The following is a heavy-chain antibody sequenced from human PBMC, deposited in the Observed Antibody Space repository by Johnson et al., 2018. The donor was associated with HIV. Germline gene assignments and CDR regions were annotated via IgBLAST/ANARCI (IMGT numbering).Heavy chain of an antibody. J-gene: IGHJ3*02. D-gene: IGHD2/OR15-2a*01. CDR3: ARVSRLGNRAILSDAFDI. V-gene: IGHV3-30*04. Sequence: QVQLVESGGGVVQPGGSLRLSCAASGFTFSSYAMHWVRQAPGKGLEWVAVISFDGNLKKYADSVKGRFTISRDNAKNSLYLQVNRLRGEDTALYYCARVSRLGNRAILSDAFDIWGEGTMVTVAS. CDR2: ISFDGNLK. CDR1: GFTFSSYA.